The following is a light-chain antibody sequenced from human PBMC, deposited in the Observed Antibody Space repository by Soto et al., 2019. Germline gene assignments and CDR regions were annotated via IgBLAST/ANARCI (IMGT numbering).Light chain of an antibody. CDR2: EVS. CDR3: SSYYYFSSSTVISARV. J-gene: IGLJ1*01. V-gene: IGLV2-14*01. Sequence: QSVLTQPASVSGSPGQSITISCTGTTSDVGGYNYVSWYQQHPGKAPKLMIYEVSNRPSGVSNRFSGSKSGNTASLTISGLQTEDEADYYCSSYYYFSSSTVISARVFGTGTKVTVL. CDR1: TSDVGGYNY.